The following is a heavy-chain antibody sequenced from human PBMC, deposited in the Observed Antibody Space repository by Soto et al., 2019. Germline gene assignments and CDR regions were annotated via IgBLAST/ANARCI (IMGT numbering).Heavy chain of an antibody. Sequence: GGSLRLSCAASGLTFSSYGMHWVRQAPGKGLEWVAVISYDGSNKYYADSVKGRFTISRDNSKNTLYLQMNSLRAEDTAVYYCAKDVYYDILTGYYKVEGFDYWGQGTLVTVSS. V-gene: IGHV3-30*18. D-gene: IGHD3-9*01. CDR1: GLTFSSYG. CDR3: AKDVYYDILTGYYKVEGFDY. J-gene: IGHJ4*02. CDR2: ISYDGSNK.